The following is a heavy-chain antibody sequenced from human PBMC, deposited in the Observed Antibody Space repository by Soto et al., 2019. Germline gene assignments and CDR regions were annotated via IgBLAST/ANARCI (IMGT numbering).Heavy chain of an antibody. CDR2: INAGNGDT. CDR1: GYTFATYA. V-gene: IGHV1-3*01. Sequence: ASVKVSFKASGYTFATYALHWVRQAPGQSLEWMGWINAGNGDTKYSQRFQDRVTITRDTSASTAYMELSSLRSEDTALYYCARGSSGTWPLDYWGQGTLVTVSS. J-gene: IGHJ4*02. D-gene: IGHD6-25*01. CDR3: ARGSSGTWPLDY.